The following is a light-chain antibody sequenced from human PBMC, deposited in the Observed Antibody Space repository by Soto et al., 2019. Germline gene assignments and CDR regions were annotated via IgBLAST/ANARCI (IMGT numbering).Light chain of an antibody. CDR2: GAS. CDR1: QSVSSSD. V-gene: IGKV3-20*01. J-gene: IGKJ2*01. CDR3: QQCSASPPMYT. Sequence: EIVLTQSPGTLALSPGERATLSCRASQSVSSSDLAWYQQKPGQAPRLLIYGASSRATGIPDRFTGSGSGTDYTLTISRLEPEDFAVYYCQQCSASPPMYTFGTGNKLEIK.